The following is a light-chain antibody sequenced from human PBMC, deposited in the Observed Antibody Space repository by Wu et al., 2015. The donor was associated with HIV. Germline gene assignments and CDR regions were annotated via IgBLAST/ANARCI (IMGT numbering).Light chain of an antibody. V-gene: IGKV3D-20*02. J-gene: IGKJ2*01. Sequence: EIVLTQSPGTLSLSPGERATLSCRASQSVSSSYLAWYQQKPGQAPRLLIYGASSRATGIPARFSGSGSGTDFTLTISSLEPEDFAVYYCQQRSKEEYTFGQGTKLEIK. CDR3: QQRSKEEYT. CDR2: GAS. CDR1: QSVSSSY.